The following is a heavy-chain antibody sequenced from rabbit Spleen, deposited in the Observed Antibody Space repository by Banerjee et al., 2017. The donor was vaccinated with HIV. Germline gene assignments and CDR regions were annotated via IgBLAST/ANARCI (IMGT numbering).Heavy chain of an antibody. CDR1: GLDFSSSYW. Sequence: QEQLEESGGDLVKPGASLTLTCKASGLDFSSSYWICWVRQAPGKGLEWIACIYTGNVDSTYYASWAKGRFTITRSTSLNTVTLQLNSLTAADTATYFCARSNAWGVTMLDLWGPGTLVTVS. CDR2: IYTGNVDST. J-gene: IGHJ3*01. CDR3: ARSNAWGVTMLDL. V-gene: IGHV1S45*01. D-gene: IGHD4-1*01.